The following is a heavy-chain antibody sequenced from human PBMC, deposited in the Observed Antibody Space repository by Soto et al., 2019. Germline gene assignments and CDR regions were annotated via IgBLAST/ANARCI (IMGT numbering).Heavy chain of an antibody. CDR1: GGTFSSYA. CDR2: IIPIFGTA. V-gene: IGHV1-69*01. J-gene: IGHJ6*02. CDR3: ARVDSSIAAAGRTLYGMDV. D-gene: IGHD6-13*01. Sequence: QVQLVQSGAEVKKPGSSVKVSCTASGGTFSSYAISWVRQAPGQGLEWMGGIIPIFGTANYAQKFQGRVTITADESTSTAYMELSSLRSEDTAVYYCARVDSSIAAAGRTLYGMDVWGQGTTVTVSS.